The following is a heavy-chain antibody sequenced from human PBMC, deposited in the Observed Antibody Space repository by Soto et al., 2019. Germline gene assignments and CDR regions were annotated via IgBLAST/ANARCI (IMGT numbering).Heavy chain of an antibody. D-gene: IGHD2-2*01. CDR1: GFTFSTYW. V-gene: IGHV3-74*01. J-gene: IGHJ5*02. CDR2: INSDASHT. CDR3: VRDGHCLTTSCYGNWFDP. Sequence: EVQLVESGGGLVQPGGSLRLSCAASGFTFSTYWMHWIRQVPGKGLEWVSRINSDASHTYYADSVKGRFTISRYNAKNTLHLEMNSLRAEDTAVYYCVRDGHCLTTSCYGNWFDPWGQGTLVTVSS.